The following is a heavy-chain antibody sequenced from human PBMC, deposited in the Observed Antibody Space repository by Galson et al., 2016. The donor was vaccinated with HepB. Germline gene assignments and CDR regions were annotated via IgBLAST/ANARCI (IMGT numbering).Heavy chain of an antibody. CDR2: INHRGST. D-gene: IGHD2-21*01. Sequence: SETLSLTCAVYGGSFTSYSWGWIRQPPGKRLEWIGEINHRGSTRYNPSLQSRVTISEDMSKNQFSLKVNSVTAADTAVYYCVRSNILVVSPGVHYNALDVWGQGTTVTVS. CDR1: GGSFTSYS. J-gene: IGHJ6*02. V-gene: IGHV4-34*01. CDR3: VRSNILVVSPGVHYNALDV.